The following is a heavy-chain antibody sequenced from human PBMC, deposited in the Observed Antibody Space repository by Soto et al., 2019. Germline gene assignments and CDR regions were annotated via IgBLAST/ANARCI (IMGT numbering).Heavy chain of an antibody. V-gene: IGHV3-21*01. CDR3: ASLRDISSPGDYGWYFDL. D-gene: IGHD4-17*01. Sequence: PEGSLRLSCAASRFTFSSYSMNWVRQAPGKGLEWVSSISSSSSYIYYADSVKGRFTISRDNAKNSLYLQMNSLRAEDTAVYYCASLRDISSPGDYGWYFDLWGRGTLVTVSS. J-gene: IGHJ2*01. CDR1: RFTFSSYS. CDR2: ISSSSSYI.